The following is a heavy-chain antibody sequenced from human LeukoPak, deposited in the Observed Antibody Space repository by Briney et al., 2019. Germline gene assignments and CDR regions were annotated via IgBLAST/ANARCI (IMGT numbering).Heavy chain of an antibody. CDR3: ARDRVDTVNDYYYGMDV. V-gene: IGHV3-53*01. Sequence: GGSLRLSCAASGFTVSSNYMSWVRQAPGKGLEWVSVIYSGGSTYYADSVKGRFTISRDNSKNTQYLQMNSLRAEDTAVYYCARDRVDTVNDYYYGMDVWGQGTTVTVSS. D-gene: IGHD5-18*01. J-gene: IGHJ6*02. CDR1: GFTVSSNY. CDR2: IYSGGST.